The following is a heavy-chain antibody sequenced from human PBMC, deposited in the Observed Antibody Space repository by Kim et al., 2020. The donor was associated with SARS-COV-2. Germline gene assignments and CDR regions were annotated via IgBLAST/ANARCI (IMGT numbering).Heavy chain of an antibody. D-gene: IGHD2-2*01. CDR3: ARGLGRVVPAAYDAFDI. CDR1: GGTFSSYA. V-gene: IGHV1-69*13. Sequence: SVKVSCKASGGTFSSYAISWVRQAPGQGLEWMGGIIPIFGTANYAQKFQGRVTITADESTSTAYMELSSLRSEDTAVYYCARGLGRVVPAAYDAFDIWGQGTMVTVSS. J-gene: IGHJ3*02. CDR2: IIPIFGTA.